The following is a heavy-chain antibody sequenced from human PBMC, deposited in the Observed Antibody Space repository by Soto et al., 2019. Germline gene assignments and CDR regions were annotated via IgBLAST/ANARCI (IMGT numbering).Heavy chain of an antibody. Sequence: PGESLKISCKGSGYSFTSYWIGWVRQMPVKGLEWMGIIYPGDSDTRYSPSFQGQVTISADKSISTAYLQWSSLKASGTAMYYCARAPTHCSSTSCYPYYYYYYMDVWAKGTTLTVSS. V-gene: IGHV5-51*01. CDR1: GYSFTSYW. D-gene: IGHD2-2*01. CDR2: IYPGDSDT. J-gene: IGHJ6*03. CDR3: ARAPTHCSSTSCYPYYYYYYMDV.